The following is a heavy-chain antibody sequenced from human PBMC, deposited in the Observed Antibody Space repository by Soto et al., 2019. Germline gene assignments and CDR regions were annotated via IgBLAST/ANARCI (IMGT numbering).Heavy chain of an antibody. CDR2: IGTRSDI. Sequence: PGGSLRLSCVASGFTFSTYSMNWVRQAPGKGLEWVSTIGTRSDIYYAEPVKGRFTISRDNAKNSLSLQMNSLRVEDTAVYYCAREETAWPLAYGLDVWGQGTAVTVSS. D-gene: IGHD2-21*02. CDR1: GFTFSTYS. J-gene: IGHJ6*01. V-gene: IGHV3-21*01. CDR3: AREETAWPLAYGLDV.